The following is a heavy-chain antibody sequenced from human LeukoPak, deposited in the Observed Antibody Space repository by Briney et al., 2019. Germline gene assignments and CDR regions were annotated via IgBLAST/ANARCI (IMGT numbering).Heavy chain of an antibody. Sequence: GGSLKLSCAASGFTFSGSAMHWVRQASGQGLEWVGRIRTKVRSYATAYAASVKGRFTISRDDSKNTSYLQIDSLRIEDSSMYYCTPLTYYYDTSGYKLRDDWGLGTLVTVSS. CDR2: IRTKVRSYAT. CDR3: TPLTYYYDTSGYKLRDD. V-gene: IGHV3-73*01. J-gene: IGHJ4*02. CDR1: GFTFSGSA. D-gene: IGHD3-22*01.